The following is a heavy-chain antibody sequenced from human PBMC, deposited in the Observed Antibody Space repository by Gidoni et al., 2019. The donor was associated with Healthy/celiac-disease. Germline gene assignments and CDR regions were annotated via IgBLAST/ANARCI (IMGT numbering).Heavy chain of an antibody. Sequence: QVQLVHSGAEVKKPGASVKVSCKAPGYTFTSYAMHWVRQAPGQRLEWMGWINAGNGNTKYSQKFQGRVTITRDTSASTAYMELSSLRSEDTAVYYCASSYGDYYYYYGMDVWGQGTTVTVSS. CDR2: INAGNGNT. V-gene: IGHV1-3*01. J-gene: IGHJ6*02. D-gene: IGHD4-17*01. CDR3: ASSYGDYYYYYGMDV. CDR1: GYTFTSYA.